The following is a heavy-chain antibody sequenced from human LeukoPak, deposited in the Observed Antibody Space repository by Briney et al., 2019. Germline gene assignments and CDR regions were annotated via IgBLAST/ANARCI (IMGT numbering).Heavy chain of an antibody. Sequence: SETLTLTCAVYGGSCSGYYWSWIRQRPGKGLKWIGEINHSGSTNYNPSLKSRVTISVDTSKNQFSLKLSSVTAADTAVYYCARGRFLWFGESHWAYWRQGTLVTVSS. D-gene: IGHD3-10*01. CDR3: ARGRFLWFGESHWAY. J-gene: IGHJ4*02. CDR1: GGSCSGYY. V-gene: IGHV4-34*01. CDR2: INHSGST.